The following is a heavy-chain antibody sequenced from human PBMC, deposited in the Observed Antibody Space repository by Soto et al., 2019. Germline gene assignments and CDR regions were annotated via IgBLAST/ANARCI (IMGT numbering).Heavy chain of an antibody. CDR3: AKAPFRRPYYFYGMDV. V-gene: IGHV3-30*18. CDR2: ISEDAETD. J-gene: IGHJ6*02. Sequence: PGGSLRLSCVASGFTFSYFVMHWVRQGPGKGLEWLAVISEDAETDFHADSVKGRFTVSRDNFKETLYLQMNSLTTDDSGVYFCAKAPFRRPYYFYGMDVWGQGTTVTVSS. CDR1: GFTFSYFV. D-gene: IGHD3-10*01.